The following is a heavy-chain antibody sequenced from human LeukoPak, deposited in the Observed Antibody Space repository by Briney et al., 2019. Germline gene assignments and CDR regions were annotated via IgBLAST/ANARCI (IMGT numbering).Heavy chain of an antibody. V-gene: IGHV5-51*01. D-gene: IGHD1-7*01. J-gene: IGHJ1*01. CDR1: GYSFTSYW. CDR3: ASPKSYNWNYPGY. CDR2: IYPGDSDT. Sequence: GESLKISCKGSGYSFTSYWIGWVRQMPGKGLELMWIIYPGDSDTRYSPSFQGQVTISADKSISTAYLQWSSLKASDTTMYYCASPKSYNWNYPGYWGQGTLVTVSS.